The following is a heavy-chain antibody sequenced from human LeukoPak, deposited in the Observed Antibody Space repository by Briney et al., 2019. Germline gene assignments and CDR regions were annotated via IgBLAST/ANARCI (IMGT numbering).Heavy chain of an antibody. CDR2: ISYDGSNK. CDR1: GFTFSSYA. V-gene: IGHV3-30*04. J-gene: IGHJ6*02. Sequence: PGGSLRLSCAASGFTFSSYAMHWVRQAPGKGLEWVAVISYDGSNKYYADSVKGRFTISRGNSKNTLYLQMNSLRAEDTAVYYCASARSYYYYGMDVWGQGTTVTVSS. CDR3: ASARSYYYYGMDV.